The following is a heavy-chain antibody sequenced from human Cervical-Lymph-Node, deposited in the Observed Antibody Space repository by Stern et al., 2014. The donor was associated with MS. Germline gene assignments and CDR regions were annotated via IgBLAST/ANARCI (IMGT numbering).Heavy chain of an antibody. Sequence: QVQLVESGPGLVKPSETLSLTCTVSGGSISSYYCSWIRQPPGRGLEWIGYIYYSGTTNYNPSLKVRVTISVDTPKTQFSLKLSSVTAADTAVYYCARHNGWYHAFDVWGQGTMVTVSS. CDR2: IYYSGTT. J-gene: IGHJ3*01. D-gene: IGHD6-19*01. CDR3: ARHNGWYHAFDV. CDR1: GGSISSYY. V-gene: IGHV4-59*08.